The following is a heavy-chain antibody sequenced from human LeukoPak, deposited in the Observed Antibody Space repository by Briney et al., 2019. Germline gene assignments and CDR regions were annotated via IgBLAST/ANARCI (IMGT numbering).Heavy chain of an antibody. Sequence: GASVKVSCKASGYTFTSYGISWVRQAPGQGLEWMGWISAYNGNTNYAQKLQGRVTMTRDMSTSTVYMELSSLRSEDTAVYYCARDLAAGIAAAGYYWGQGTLVTVSS. CDR2: ISAYNGNT. V-gene: IGHV1-18*01. D-gene: IGHD6-13*01. CDR1: GYTFTSYG. J-gene: IGHJ4*02. CDR3: ARDLAAGIAAAGYY.